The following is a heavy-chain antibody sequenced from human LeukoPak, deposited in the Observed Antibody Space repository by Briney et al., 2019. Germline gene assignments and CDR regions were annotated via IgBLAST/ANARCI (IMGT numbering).Heavy chain of an antibody. Sequence: ASVKVSCKASGYTFTSYAMNWVRQAPGQGLEWMGVIIPMFGTANYAQKFQGRVTITADKSTTTAYMELSSLRSVDTAMYYCARDRYYDFWSGSHYFDYWGQGTLVTVSS. D-gene: IGHD3-3*01. CDR2: IIPMFGTA. CDR1: GYTFTSYA. J-gene: IGHJ4*02. CDR3: ARDRYYDFWSGSHYFDY. V-gene: IGHV1-69*06.